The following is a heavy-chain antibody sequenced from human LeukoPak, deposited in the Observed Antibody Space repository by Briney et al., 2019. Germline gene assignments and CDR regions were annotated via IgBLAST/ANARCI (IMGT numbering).Heavy chain of an antibody. CDR1: GFTFSSYG. V-gene: IGHV3-30*03. Sequence: GGSLRLSCAASGFTFSSYGMHWVRQAPGKGLEWVAVISYDGSNKYYADSVKGRFTISRDNAKNSLYLQMNSLRAEDTAVYYCARVNSGSYWGDYFDYWGQGTLVTVSS. CDR3: ARVNSGSYWGDYFDY. J-gene: IGHJ4*02. D-gene: IGHD1-26*01. CDR2: ISYDGSNK.